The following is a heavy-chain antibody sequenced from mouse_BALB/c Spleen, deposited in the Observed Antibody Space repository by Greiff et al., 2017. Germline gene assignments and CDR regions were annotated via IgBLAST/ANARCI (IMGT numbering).Heavy chain of an antibody. CDR1: GFTFSSYT. CDR2: ISNGGGST. D-gene: IGHD1-1*01. V-gene: IGHV5-12-2*01. Sequence: EVQRVESGGGLVQPGGSLKLSCAASGFTFSSYTMSWVRQTPEKRLEWVAYISNGGGSTYYPDTVKGRFTISRDNAKNTLYLQMSSLKSEDTAMYYCARHEFITTGLASRYDMDYWGQGTTVTVSS. CDR3: ARHEFITTGLASRYDMDY. J-gene: IGHJ4*01.